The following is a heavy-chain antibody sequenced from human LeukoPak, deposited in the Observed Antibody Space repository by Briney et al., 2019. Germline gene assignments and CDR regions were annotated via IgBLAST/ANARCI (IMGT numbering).Heavy chain of an antibody. V-gene: IGHV3-11*04. CDR3: ARDPNTSYITGTTRADY. D-gene: IGHD1-20*01. CDR1: GFTFSDYY. Sequence: PGGSLRLSCAASGFTFSDYYMSWIRQAPGKGLEWVSYISSSGSTIYYADSVKGRFTISRDNAKNSLYLQMNSLRAEDTAVYYCARDPNTSYITGTTRADYWGQGTLVTVSS. CDR2: ISSSGSTI. J-gene: IGHJ4*02.